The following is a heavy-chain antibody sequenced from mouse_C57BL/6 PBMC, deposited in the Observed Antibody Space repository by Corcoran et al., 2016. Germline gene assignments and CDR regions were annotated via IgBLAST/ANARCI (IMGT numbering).Heavy chain of an antibody. CDR2: INTHSGEP. CDR3: ANEPKAMDY. CDR1: GYTFTTAG. J-gene: IGHJ4*01. D-gene: IGHD2-14*01. V-gene: IGHV9-4*01. Sequence: QIQLVPSGPVLTQPGESVQISCTASGYTFTTAGLKWVQKMPGTGFKWIGGINTHSGEPKYAEDFKGRFAFSLETSASTAYLQISNLKNEDTAKYFGANEPKAMDYWGQGTSVTVSS.